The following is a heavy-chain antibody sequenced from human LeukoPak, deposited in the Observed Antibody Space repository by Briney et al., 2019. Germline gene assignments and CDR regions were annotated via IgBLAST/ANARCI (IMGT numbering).Heavy chain of an antibody. CDR2: IYSSGST. D-gene: IGHD1-26*01. J-gene: IGHJ4*02. Sequence: KPSETLSLTCTVSGASISGSGYYWGWIRQPPGKGLEWIGSIYSSGSTYYNASLQSRVTISIETSKNQISLRLNSVTAADTAMCYCAKSGGYGLIDYWGQGTLVTVSS. CDR3: AKSGGYGLIDY. V-gene: IGHV4-39*01. CDR1: GASISGSGYY.